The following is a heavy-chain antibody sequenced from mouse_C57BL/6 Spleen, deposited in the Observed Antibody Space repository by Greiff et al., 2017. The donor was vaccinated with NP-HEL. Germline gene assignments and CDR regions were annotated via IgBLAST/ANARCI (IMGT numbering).Heavy chain of an antibody. D-gene: IGHD2-4*01. Sequence: VQLQQSDAELVKPGASVKISCKVFGYTFTDHTIPWMKQRPEQGLEWIGYIYPRDGSTNYNEKFKSKATLTVDTSSSTAYMQLSSLTSEDSAVYYCAREGYYDYDNYWGQGTTLTVSS. CDR1: GYTFTDHT. CDR2: IYPRDGST. J-gene: IGHJ2*01. CDR3: AREGYYDYDNY. V-gene: IGHV1-78*01.